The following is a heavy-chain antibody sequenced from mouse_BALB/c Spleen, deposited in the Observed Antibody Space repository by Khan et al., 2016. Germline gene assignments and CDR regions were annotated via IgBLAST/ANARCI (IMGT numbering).Heavy chain of an antibody. V-gene: IGHV1-77*01. CDR2: IFPGSGIT. J-gene: IGHJ4*01. Sequence: QVPLQQSGTELPRPGASVKLSCKASGYTFTDYYLHWVKQRTGQGLEWIGEIFPGSGITYYNEKFKGKASLTSDTSSSTAYMQRSSLTSEDSAVYFCARSYYGYFAMDYWGHGASVTVSS. CDR1: GYTFTDYY. CDR3: ARSYYGYFAMDY. D-gene: IGHD1-2*01.